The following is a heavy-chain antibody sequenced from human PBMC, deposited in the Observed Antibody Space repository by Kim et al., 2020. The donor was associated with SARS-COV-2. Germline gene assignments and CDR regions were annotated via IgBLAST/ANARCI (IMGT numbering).Heavy chain of an antibody. CDR2: ISYDGSNK. CDR1: GFTFSSYA. CDR3: ARSHYGSYYYYGMDV. V-gene: IGHV3-30*04. D-gene: IGHD4-17*01. Sequence: GGSLRLSCAASGFTFSSYAMHWVRQDPGKGLEWVAVISYDGSNKYYADSVKGRFTISRDNSKNTLYLQMNSLRAEDTAVYYCARSHYGSYYYYGMDVWGQGTTVTVSS. J-gene: IGHJ6*02.